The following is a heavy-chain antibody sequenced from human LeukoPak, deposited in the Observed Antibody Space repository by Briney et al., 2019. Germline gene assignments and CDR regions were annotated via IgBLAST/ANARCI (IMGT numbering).Heavy chain of an antibody. J-gene: IGHJ4*02. CDR2: ISAYNGNT. Sequence: ASVKVSCKASGYTFTSYGISWVRQAPGQRLEWMGWISAYNGNTNYAQKLQGRVTMTTDTSTSTDYMELRSMRSDDTAVYYCARGGAVGVMYYYDSSGYYYWGQGTLVTVSS. D-gene: IGHD3-22*01. CDR1: GYTFTSYG. CDR3: ARGGAVGVMYYYDSSGYYY. V-gene: IGHV1-18*01.